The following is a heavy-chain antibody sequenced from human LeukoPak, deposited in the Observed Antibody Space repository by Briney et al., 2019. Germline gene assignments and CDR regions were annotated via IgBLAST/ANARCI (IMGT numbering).Heavy chain of an antibody. CDR3: ARNSGPIRLYNWFDP. CDR2: IWYDGSNK. J-gene: IGHJ5*02. D-gene: IGHD3-10*01. CDR1: GFTFSSYG. Sequence: GGSLRLSCAASGFTFSSYGMHWVRQAPGKGLEWVAVIWYDGSNKYYADSVKGRFTISRDNSKNTLYLQMNSLRAEDTAVYYWARNSGPIRLYNWFDPWGQGTLVTVSS. V-gene: IGHV3-33*01.